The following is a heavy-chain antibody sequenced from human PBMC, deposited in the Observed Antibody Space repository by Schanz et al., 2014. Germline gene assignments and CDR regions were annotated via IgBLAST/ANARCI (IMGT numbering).Heavy chain of an antibody. CDR1: GGSIRSGTYY. Sequence: QVQLQESGPGLVKPSQTLSLTCTVSGGSIRSGTYYWSWIRQPAGKALEWVGRVFPNGITNYNPSLKSRVTISRDTSKNQCSLTLTSLTAADTAVYYCARDSLRGATGGYGMDVWGQGTTVTVSS. D-gene: IGHD2-8*02. CDR3: ARDSLRGATGGYGMDV. CDR2: VFPNGIT. J-gene: IGHJ6*02. V-gene: IGHV4-61*02.